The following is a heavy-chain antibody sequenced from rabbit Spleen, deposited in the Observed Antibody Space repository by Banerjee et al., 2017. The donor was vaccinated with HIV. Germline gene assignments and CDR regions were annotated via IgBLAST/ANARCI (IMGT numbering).Heavy chain of an antibody. CDR3: ARDLAGAIGWNFNL. J-gene: IGHJ4*01. D-gene: IGHD4-1*01. CDR2: INTATGKG. CDR1: GFSFSNKAV. V-gene: IGHV1S45*01. Sequence: QEQLVESGGGLVKPEGSLKLSCTASGFSFSNKAVMCWVRQAPGKGLEWIACINTATGKGVYARWAKGRFTLSKTSSTTVTLQMPSLTAADTATYFCARDLAGAIGWNFNLWGQGTLVTVS.